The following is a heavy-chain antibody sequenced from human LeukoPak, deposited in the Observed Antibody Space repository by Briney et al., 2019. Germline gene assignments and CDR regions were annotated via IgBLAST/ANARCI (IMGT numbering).Heavy chain of an antibody. CDR1: GGSFSGYY. V-gene: IGHV4-34*01. CDR2: INHSGST. D-gene: IGHD1-1*01. CDR3: ARGSWYDVGYFDY. Sequence: SETLSLTCAVYGGSFSGYYWSWIRQPPGKGLEWIGEINHSGSTNYNPSLKSRVTISVDTSKNQSSLKLSSVTAADTAVYYCARGSWYDVGYFDYWGQGTLVTVSS. J-gene: IGHJ4*02.